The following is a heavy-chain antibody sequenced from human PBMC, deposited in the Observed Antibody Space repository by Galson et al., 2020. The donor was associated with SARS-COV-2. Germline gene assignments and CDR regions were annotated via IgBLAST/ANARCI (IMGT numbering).Heavy chain of an antibody. CDR2: ISSSGSTI. CDR3: ARVYCSSTSCHYLGPNLYYFDY. D-gene: IGHD2-2*01. Sequence: LSLTCAASGFTFSDYYMSWIRPAPGKGLEWVSYISSSGSTIYYADSVKGRFTISRDNAKNSLYLQMNSLRAEDTAVYYCARVYCSSTSCHYLGPNLYYFDYWGQGTLVTVSS. J-gene: IGHJ4*02. V-gene: IGHV3-11*01. CDR1: GFTFSDYY.